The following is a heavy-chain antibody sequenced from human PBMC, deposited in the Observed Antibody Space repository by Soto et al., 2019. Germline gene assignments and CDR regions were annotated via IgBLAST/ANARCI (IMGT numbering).Heavy chain of an antibody. J-gene: IGHJ6*02. CDR3: AKDPYSSGYYLYGMDV. D-gene: IGHD3-22*01. CDR1: GFTFSSYA. V-gene: IGHV3-23*04. Sequence: VQLVESGGGVVQPGRSLRLSCAASGFTFSSYAMHWVRQAPGKGLEWVSAISGSGGSRNHADSVKGRFTISRDNSKNTLYLQMNSLRVEDTALYYCAKDPYSSGYYLYGMDVWGQGTTVTVSS. CDR2: ISGSGGSR.